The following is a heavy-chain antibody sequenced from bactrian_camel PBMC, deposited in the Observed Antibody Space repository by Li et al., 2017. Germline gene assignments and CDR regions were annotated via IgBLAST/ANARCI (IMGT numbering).Heavy chain of an antibody. CDR1: GFSFSKYA. Sequence: VQLVESGGGLVQPGGSLRLSCTASGFSFSKYAMSWVRQRPGNGLEWVAGMYSMGGNRYYADSVKGRFTISQDNAKNTVYLLMNSLKPEDTAMYYCAVAYVSGYCPLGPSEYSYWGQGTQVTIS. CDR3: AVAYVSGYCPLGPSEYSY. J-gene: IGHJ4*01. CDR2: MYSMGGNR. D-gene: IGHD3*01. V-gene: IGHV3S40*01.